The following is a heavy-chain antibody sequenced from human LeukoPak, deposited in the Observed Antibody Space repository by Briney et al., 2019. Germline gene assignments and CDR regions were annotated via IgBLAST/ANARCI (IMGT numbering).Heavy chain of an antibody. CDR1: GYTFTSYY. CDR3: ARGYSYGYGYYYYYGMDV. CDR2: INPSGGST. Sequence: ASVKVSFKASGYTFTSYYMHWVRQAPGQGLEWMGIINPSGGSTSYAQKFQGRVTMTRDTSTSTVYMELSSLRSEDTAVYYCARGYSYGYGYYYYYGMDVWGQGTTVTVSS. V-gene: IGHV1-46*01. J-gene: IGHJ6*02. D-gene: IGHD5-18*01.